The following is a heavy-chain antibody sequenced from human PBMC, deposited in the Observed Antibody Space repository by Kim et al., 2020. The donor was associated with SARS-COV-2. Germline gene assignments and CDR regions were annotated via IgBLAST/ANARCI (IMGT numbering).Heavy chain of an antibody. Sequence: ASVKVSCKASGYTFTNYYMHWVRQAPGQGLEWMGFINPSGGSTRYAQKFQGRVTMTRDTSTSTVSMELSSLRSEDTAVYYCARGYNYALDHWGQGALVTVSS. D-gene: IGHD5-18*01. CDR1: GYTFTNYY. CDR2: INPSGGST. J-gene: IGHJ4*02. CDR3: ARGYNYALDH. V-gene: IGHV1-46*01.